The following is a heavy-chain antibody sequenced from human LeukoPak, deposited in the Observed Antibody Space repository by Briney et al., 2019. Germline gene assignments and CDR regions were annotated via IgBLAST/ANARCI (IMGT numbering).Heavy chain of an antibody. D-gene: IGHD1-14*01. CDR3: ARWEEPMGVNYWTL. Sequence: GGSLRLSCAASGLTLITNDMTWVGQAPGKGLEWVSVLYSDGNTKYADSVQGRFTISRDNSKNTLYLEMNSLSPDDTAVYYCARWEEPMGVNYWTLGGQGTLVTVSS. V-gene: IGHV3-53*01. CDR1: GLTLITND. CDR2: LYSDGNT. J-gene: IGHJ4*02.